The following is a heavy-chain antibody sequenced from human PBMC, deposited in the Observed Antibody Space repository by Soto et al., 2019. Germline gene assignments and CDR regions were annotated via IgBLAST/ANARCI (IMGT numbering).Heavy chain of an antibody. Sequence: GESLKISCKGSGYSFTSYWISWVRQMPGKGLEWMGRIDPSDSYTNYSPSFQGHVTISADKSISTAYLQWSSLKASDTAMYYCARLRGDYDYYYYGMDVWGQGTTVTVSS. CDR3: ARLRGDYDYYYYGMDV. J-gene: IGHJ6*02. V-gene: IGHV5-10-1*01. CDR1: GYSFTSYW. D-gene: IGHD4-17*01. CDR2: IDPSDSYT.